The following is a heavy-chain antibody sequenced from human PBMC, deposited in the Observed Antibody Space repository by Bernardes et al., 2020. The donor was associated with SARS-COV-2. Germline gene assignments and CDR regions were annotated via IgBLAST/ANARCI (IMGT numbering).Heavy chain of an antibody. J-gene: IGHJ6*02. CDR3: AREPYYDFWSGSTGWTGGMDV. D-gene: IGHD3-3*01. Sequence: SETLSLTCTVSGGSISSGGYYWSWIRQHPGKGLEWIGYIYYSGSTYYNPSLKSRVTISVDTSKNQFSLKLSSVTAADTAVYYCAREPYYDFWSGSTGWTGGMDVWGQGTTVTVSS. CDR2: IYYSGST. V-gene: IGHV4-31*03. CDR1: GGSISSGGYY.